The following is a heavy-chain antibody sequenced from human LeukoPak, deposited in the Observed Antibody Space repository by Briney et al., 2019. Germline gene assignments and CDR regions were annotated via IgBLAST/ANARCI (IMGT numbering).Heavy chain of an antibody. CDR3: ARREPTSADAFDI. D-gene: IGHD5-24*01. CDR1: GYSFTTYW. V-gene: IGHV5-51*01. Sequence: GESLKISCQGSGYSFTTYWIGWVRQMPEKGLEWMGFIYPADSDTRYSPSFQGQVTISADKSINTAYLQWTSLKASDTAIYYCARREPTSADAFDIWGQGTVVTISS. CDR2: IYPADSDT. J-gene: IGHJ3*02.